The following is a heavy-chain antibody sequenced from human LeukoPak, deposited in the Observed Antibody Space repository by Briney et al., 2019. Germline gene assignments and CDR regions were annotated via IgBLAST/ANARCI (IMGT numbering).Heavy chain of an antibody. D-gene: IGHD2-15*01. Sequence: GGSLRLSCTASGFTFSSYWISWVRQVPGKGLEWVASIKQDGSEKYYADSVKGRFAISRDNAKNSLCLQMNSLRAEDTAVYYCARDCSGGSCYRGTIDYWGQGTLVTVSS. J-gene: IGHJ4*02. CDR2: IKQDGSEK. CDR1: GFTFSSYW. V-gene: IGHV3-7*01. CDR3: ARDCSGGSCYRGTIDY.